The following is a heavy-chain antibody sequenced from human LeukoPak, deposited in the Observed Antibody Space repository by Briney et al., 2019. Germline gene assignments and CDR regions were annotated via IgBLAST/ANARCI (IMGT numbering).Heavy chain of an antibody. D-gene: IGHD3-10*01. V-gene: IGHV3-74*01. J-gene: IGHJ1*01. CDR1: GFHFSDYW. CDR2: IDSDGSTT. CDR3: VRDGAVVTSGSYPWRYFQY. Sequence: GGSLRLSCAASGFHFSDYWMHWVRQAPGKGLVWVSRIDSDGSTTIYADSVKGRFTISRDNAKNSLYLQMNTLRAEDTAVYYCVRDGAVVTSGSYPWRYFQYWGQGTLVTVSS.